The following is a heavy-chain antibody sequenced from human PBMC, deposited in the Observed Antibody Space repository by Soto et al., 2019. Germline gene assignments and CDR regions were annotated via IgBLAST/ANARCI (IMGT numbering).Heavy chain of an antibody. CDR2: IIPIFGTA. J-gene: IGHJ6*02. V-gene: IGHV1-69*12. CDR3: ASLRPITMVRGVITHYGMDV. CDR1: GGTFSSYA. Sequence: QVQLVQSGAEVKKPGSSVKVSCKASGGTFSSYAISWVRQAPGQGLEWMGGIIPIFGTANYAQKFQGRVTITADESTSTAYMESSSLRSEDTAVYYCASLRPITMVRGVITHYGMDVWGQGTTVTVSS. D-gene: IGHD3-10*01.